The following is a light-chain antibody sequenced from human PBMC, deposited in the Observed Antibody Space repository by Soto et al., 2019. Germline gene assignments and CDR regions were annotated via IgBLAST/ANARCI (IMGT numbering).Light chain of an antibody. Sequence: QSVLTQPASVSGSPGQSITISCTGTRNDIGDYSFVSWYQQHPGKVPKLLIYEVSDRPSGISSRFSGSKSGNTASLTISGLQAEDEAHYYCSSYTDTYTYVFGTGTKVTVL. J-gene: IGLJ1*01. CDR1: RNDIGDYSF. CDR3: SSYTDTYTYV. CDR2: EVS. V-gene: IGLV2-14*01.